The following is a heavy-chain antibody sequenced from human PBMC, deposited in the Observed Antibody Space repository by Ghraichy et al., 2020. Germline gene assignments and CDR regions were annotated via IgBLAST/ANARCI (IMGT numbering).Heavy chain of an antibody. J-gene: IGHJ5*02. CDR1: GYTFTGYY. D-gene: IGHD3-10*01. CDR3: ARDPLYGIGDLLFDP. CDR2: INPNSGGT. Sequence: ASVKVSCKASGYTFTGYYMHWVRQAPGQGLEWMGWINPNSGGTNYAQKFQGRVTMTRDTSISTAYMELSRLRSDDTAVYYCARDPLYGIGDLLFDPWGQGTLVTVSS. V-gene: IGHV1-2*02.